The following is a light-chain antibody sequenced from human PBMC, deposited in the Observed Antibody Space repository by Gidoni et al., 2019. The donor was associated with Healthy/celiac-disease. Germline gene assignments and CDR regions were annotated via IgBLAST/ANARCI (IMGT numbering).Light chain of an antibody. CDR3: LQHNSYPVA. J-gene: IGKJ1*01. CDR2: AAS. CDR1: QGIRNA. Sequence: DIQITQTPSSLSASVGDRVTITPRARQGIRNALGWYQQKPGNAPKRLIYAASSLKSGVPSRFGGSGSGTAFTLTISSLHPEDVATYYCLQHNSYPVAFGQGTKVEIK. V-gene: IGKV1-17*01.